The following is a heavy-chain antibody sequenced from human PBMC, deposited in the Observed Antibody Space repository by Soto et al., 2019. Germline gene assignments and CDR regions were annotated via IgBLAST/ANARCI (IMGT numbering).Heavy chain of an antibody. Sequence: EVQLVESGGGLVQPGGSLRVSCAASGFTFSRFWMHWVRQAPGMGLVWVSRVNSDGSSTDYADSVKGRFTISRDNAKNTLYLQMNSLRAEDTAVYYCARAGGSCSVGICTHRYFYGIDVWGQGTTVTVSS. CDR1: GFTFSRFW. CDR2: VNSDGSST. V-gene: IGHV3-74*01. J-gene: IGHJ6*02. D-gene: IGHD2-15*01. CDR3: ARAGGSCSVGICTHRYFYGIDV.